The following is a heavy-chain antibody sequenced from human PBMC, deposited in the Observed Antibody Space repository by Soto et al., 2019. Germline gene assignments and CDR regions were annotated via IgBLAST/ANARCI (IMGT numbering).Heavy chain of an antibody. CDR3: ARGAPGTTTVSVEY. J-gene: IGHJ4*02. Sequence: QVQLQQWGAGLLKPSETLSLTCAVYGGSFSGYYWSWIRQPPGKGLEWIGEINHSGSTNYNPSLKSRVTISVDTSKNQFSLKLRSVTAADTAVYYCARGAPGTTTVSVEYWGQGTLVTVSS. D-gene: IGHD1-1*01. CDR1: GGSFSGYY. V-gene: IGHV4-34*01. CDR2: INHSGST.